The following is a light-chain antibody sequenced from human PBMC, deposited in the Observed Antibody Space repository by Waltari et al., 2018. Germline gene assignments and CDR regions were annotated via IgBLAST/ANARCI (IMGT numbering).Light chain of an antibody. V-gene: IGKV3-15*01. CDR2: GAS. CDR3: QQFNTWWT. Sequence: EIVLTQSPATLSVSPGERATHFCRPSHSIRNNLAWYQQKPGQAPRLLIYGASTRATGITARFRRSGSGTEYTLTISSLQSEDFAVYYCQQFNTWWTFGQGTKVEFK. J-gene: IGKJ1*01. CDR1: HSIRNN.